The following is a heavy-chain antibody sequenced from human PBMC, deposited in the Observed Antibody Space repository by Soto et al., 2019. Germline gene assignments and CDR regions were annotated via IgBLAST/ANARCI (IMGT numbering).Heavy chain of an antibody. CDR2: ILPIFGTA. J-gene: IGHJ6*02. Sequence: QVQLVQSGAEVKKPGSSVKVSCKASGGTFSSYAISWVRQAPGQGLEWMGGILPIFGTANSAQKFQGRVTITADDSTSTAYMELRGLSSEDTDVYYCARPLYSYCSGGSCVPPGYYDGMNGCDQGTTVTVSS. D-gene: IGHD2-15*01. CDR3: ARPLYSYCSGGSCVPPGYYDGMNG. CDR1: GGTFSSYA. V-gene: IGHV1-69*12.